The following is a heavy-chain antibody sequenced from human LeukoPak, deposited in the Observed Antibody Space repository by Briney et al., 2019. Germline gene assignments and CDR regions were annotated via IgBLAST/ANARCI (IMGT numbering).Heavy chain of an antibody. CDR3: ARGGWRTSYYYYMDV. V-gene: IGHV4-30-4*08. J-gene: IGHJ6*03. CDR1: GGSISSGDYY. Sequence: NPSQTLSLXCTVSGGSISSGDYYWRWNRQPPGKGPEWIGYIYYSGITYYNPSLKSRVTISVDTSKNQFSLKLSSVTAADTAVYYCARGGWRTSYYYYMDVWGKGTTVTVSS. D-gene: IGHD1-14*01. CDR2: IYYSGIT.